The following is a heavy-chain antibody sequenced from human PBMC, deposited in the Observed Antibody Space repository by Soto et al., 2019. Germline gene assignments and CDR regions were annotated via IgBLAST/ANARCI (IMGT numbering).Heavy chain of an antibody. CDR2: INWDSGDI. V-gene: IGHV3-9*01. CDR1: GISFDDYA. CDR3: AKDTAPGFYDANGHLDY. Sequence: PGGSLRLSCVVSGISFDDYARHWVRQVPGKGLEWVSGINWDSGDIGYADSVKGRFTISRDNAKNSLYLQMNSLKTEDTALYYCAKDTAPGFYDANGHLDYWGQGTPVTVSS. J-gene: IGHJ4*02. D-gene: IGHD2-8*01.